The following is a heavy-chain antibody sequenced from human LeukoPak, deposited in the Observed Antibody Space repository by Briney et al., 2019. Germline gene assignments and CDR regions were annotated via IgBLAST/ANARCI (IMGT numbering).Heavy chain of an antibody. Sequence: GASVKVSCKASGYSFTSHYMHWVRQAPGQGLEWMGLINPRGTATRYAESFQGRLTLTRDLSTSTDYMELSSLRSDDTAVYYCARDHSITPGDYFDYWGQGTLVTVSS. V-gene: IGHV1-46*01. J-gene: IGHJ4*02. CDR1: GYSFTSHY. CDR2: INPRGTAT. CDR3: ARDHSITPGDYFDY. D-gene: IGHD3-10*01.